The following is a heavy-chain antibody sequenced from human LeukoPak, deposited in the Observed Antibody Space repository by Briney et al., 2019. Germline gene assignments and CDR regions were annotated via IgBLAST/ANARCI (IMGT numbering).Heavy chain of an antibody. V-gene: IGHV3-30-3*01. CDR3: AREGGRTGTPNNWFDP. CDR2: ISYDGSNK. D-gene: IGHD4-17*01. CDR1: GFTFSSYA. J-gene: IGHJ5*02. Sequence: PGGSLRLSCAASGFTFSSYAMHWVRQAPGKGLEWVAVISYDGSNKYYADSVKGRFTISRDNSKNTLYLQMNSLRAEDTAVYYCAREGGRTGTPNNWFDPWGQGTLVTVSS.